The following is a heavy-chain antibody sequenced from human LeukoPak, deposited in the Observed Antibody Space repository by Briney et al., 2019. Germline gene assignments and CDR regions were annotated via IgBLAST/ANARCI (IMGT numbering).Heavy chain of an antibody. CDR2: IYTSGST. CDR1: GGSISSYY. V-gene: IGHV4-4*09. J-gene: IGHJ4*02. Sequence: PSETLSLTCTVSGGSISSYYWSWIRQPPGKGLEWIGYIYTSGSTNYNPSLKSRVTISVDTSKNQFSLKLSSVTAADTAVYYCARLYCGGDCYIYYFDYWGQGTLVTVSS. D-gene: IGHD2-21*02. CDR3: ARLYCGGDCYIYYFDY.